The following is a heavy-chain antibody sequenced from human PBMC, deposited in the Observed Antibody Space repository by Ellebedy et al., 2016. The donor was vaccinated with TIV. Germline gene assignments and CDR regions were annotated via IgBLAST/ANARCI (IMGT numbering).Heavy chain of an antibody. J-gene: IGHJ6*02. D-gene: IGHD3-3*01. Sequence: SVKVSXKASGGTFSSYAISWVRQAPGQGLEWMGGIIPIFGTANYAQKFRGRVTITADESTSTAYMELSSLRSEDTAVYYCARVAYDPKDYYGMDVWGQGTTVTVSS. CDR3: ARVAYDPKDYYGMDV. CDR2: IIPIFGTA. V-gene: IGHV1-69*13. CDR1: GGTFSSYA.